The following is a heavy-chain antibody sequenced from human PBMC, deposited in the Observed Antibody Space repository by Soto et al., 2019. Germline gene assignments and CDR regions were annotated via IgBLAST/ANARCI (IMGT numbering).Heavy chain of an antibody. Sequence: ASVKVSCKASGYIFTSYAMHWVRQAPGQRLEWMGWISAGNGNTKYSQKFQGRVTITRDTSASTAFMELSSLRSEDTAVYYCARGVLVMDVWGKGTTVTVAS. J-gene: IGHJ6*04. CDR1: GYIFTSYA. CDR3: ARGVLVMDV. CDR2: ISAGNGNT. D-gene: IGHD3-3*01. V-gene: IGHV1-3*01.